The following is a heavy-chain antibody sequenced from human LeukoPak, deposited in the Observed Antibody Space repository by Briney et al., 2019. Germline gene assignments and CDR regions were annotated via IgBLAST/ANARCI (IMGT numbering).Heavy chain of an antibody. J-gene: IGHJ4*02. CDR3: VTGYYEPFDN. V-gene: IGHV4-59*01. Sequence: PSETLSLTCSDSGASLSSYYWGWIRQSPGKGLEWLGYISVTGKTDYNPSLKSRGTLSLDTSKNQFSLRLTSVTAADTAVYYCVTGYYEPFDNWGQGTLVTVSS. D-gene: IGHD3-3*01. CDR1: GASLSSYY. CDR2: ISVTGKT.